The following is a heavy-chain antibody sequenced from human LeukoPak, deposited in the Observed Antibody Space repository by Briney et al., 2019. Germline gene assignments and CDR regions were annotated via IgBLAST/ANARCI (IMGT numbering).Heavy chain of an antibody. CDR3: AREGTDYVTDYYYGMDV. CDR1: GGTFSSYA. CDR2: IIPIFGTA. J-gene: IGHJ6*02. V-gene: IGHV1-69*13. D-gene: IGHD4-17*01. Sequence: GASVKVSCKASGGTFSSYAISWVRQAPGQGLEWMGGIIPIFGTANYAQKFQGRVTITADESTSTAYMELSSLRSEDTAVYYCAREGTDYVTDYYYGMDVWGQGTTVTVSS.